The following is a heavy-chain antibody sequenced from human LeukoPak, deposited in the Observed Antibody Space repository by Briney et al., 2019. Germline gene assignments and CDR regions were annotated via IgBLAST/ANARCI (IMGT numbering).Heavy chain of an antibody. D-gene: IGHD6-13*01. V-gene: IGHV3-11*06. Sequence: GGSLRLSCAASGFTFNEYYMSWIRQAPGKGLEWVSHISDGGAYTKYADSVKGRFTISRDNAKNSLYLQMNSLTAADTAVYYCARVRTNRWYSDSWGQGTLVTVSS. CDR1: GFTFNEYY. CDR2: ISDGGAYT. CDR3: ARVRTNRWYSDS. J-gene: IGHJ4*02.